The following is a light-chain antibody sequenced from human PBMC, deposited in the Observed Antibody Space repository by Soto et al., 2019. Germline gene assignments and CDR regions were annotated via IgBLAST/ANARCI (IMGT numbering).Light chain of an antibody. Sequence: EIVMTQSPLSLTVTPGEPASISCKSSQSLQHNNGNTLLDWYMQKPGQSPQLLIYLGSRRAPGAPDRVSGSGSGTDFTLRISTVEADDAAIYYCMQALQTPRTFRQGPKLEI. CDR3: MQALQTPRT. CDR2: LGS. J-gene: IGKJ1*01. CDR1: QSLQHNNGNTL. V-gene: IGKV2-28*01.